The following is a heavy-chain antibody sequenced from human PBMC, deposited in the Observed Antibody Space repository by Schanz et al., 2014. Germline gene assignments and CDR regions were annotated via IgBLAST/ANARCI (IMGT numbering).Heavy chain of an antibody. V-gene: IGHV3-30*09. CDR2: MSFDGSYE. Sequence: GQLVESGGGVVQPGRSLRLSCAASGFIFRMYAVHWVRQAPGKGLEWVAVMSFDGSYEYYADSMKGRVVISRDNSKNTSYLQMNRLRDENTALYYWARVPGGKGFDYWGQGTLVTVSS. CDR1: GFIFRMYA. D-gene: IGHD2-15*01. CDR3: ARVPGGKGFDY. J-gene: IGHJ4*02.